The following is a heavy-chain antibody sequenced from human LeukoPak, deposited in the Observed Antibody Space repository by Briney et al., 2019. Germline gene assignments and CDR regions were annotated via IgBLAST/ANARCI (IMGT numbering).Heavy chain of an antibody. Sequence: SETLSLTCTVSGGSISSSSYYWGWIRQPPGKGLEWIGSIYYSGSTYYNPSLKSRVTISVDTSKNQFSLKLSSVTAADTAVYYCARDHIWEAEAVHNWFDPRGQGTLVTVSS. CDR1: GGSISSSSYY. CDR3: ARDHIWEAEAVHNWFDP. V-gene: IGHV4-39*07. D-gene: IGHD6-19*01. CDR2: IYYSGST. J-gene: IGHJ5*02.